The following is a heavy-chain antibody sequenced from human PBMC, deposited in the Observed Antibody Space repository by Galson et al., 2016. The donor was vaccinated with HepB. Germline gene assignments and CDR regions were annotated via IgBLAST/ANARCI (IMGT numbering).Heavy chain of an antibody. Sequence: SLRLSCAASGFTFSSFAMHWVRKAPGKGLEWVAAVSYGEVYEFYADSVKGRFTISRDHSKYTLYLQMNSLTVEDTAVYYSTRELLRRSSFDYWGQGTLVTVS. CDR1: GFTFSSFA. J-gene: IGHJ4*02. V-gene: IGHV3-30-3*01. D-gene: IGHD1-26*01. CDR2: VSYGEVYE. CDR3: TRELLRRSSFDY.